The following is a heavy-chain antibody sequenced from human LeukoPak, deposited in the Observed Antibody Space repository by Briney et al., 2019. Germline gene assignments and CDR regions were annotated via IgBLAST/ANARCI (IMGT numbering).Heavy chain of an antibody. Sequence: GASVKVSCKASGYTFTSYDINWVRQVTGQGLERMGWMNPNSGNTGYAEKFQGRVTMTRNTSISTANMELSSLRSEDTAMYYCARVLARTSMVTRGGVRFDYWGQGTLVTVSS. CDR1: GYTFTSYD. CDR3: ARVLARTSMVTRGGVRFDY. CDR2: MNPNSGNT. J-gene: IGHJ4*02. V-gene: IGHV1-8*01. D-gene: IGHD5-18*01.